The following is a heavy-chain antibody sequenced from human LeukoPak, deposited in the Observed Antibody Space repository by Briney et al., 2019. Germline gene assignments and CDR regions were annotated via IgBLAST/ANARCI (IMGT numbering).Heavy chain of an antibody. CDR3: ARVAAAARADAFDI. CDR1: GGSISSHY. D-gene: IGHD6-13*01. CDR2: IYYSGST. V-gene: IGHV4-59*11. J-gene: IGHJ3*02. Sequence: PSETLSLTCTVSGGSISSHYWSWIRQPPRTGLEWIGYIYYSGSTNYNPSLKSRVTISVDTSKNQFSLKLSSVTAADTAVYYCARVAAAARADAFDIWGQGTMVTVSS.